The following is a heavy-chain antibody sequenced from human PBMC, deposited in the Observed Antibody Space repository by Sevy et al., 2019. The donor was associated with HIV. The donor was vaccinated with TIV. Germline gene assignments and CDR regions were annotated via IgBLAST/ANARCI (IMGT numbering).Heavy chain of an antibody. CDR1: GGSISGYY. V-gene: IGHV4-59*01. CDR3: ARKYSYGSNFDY. Sequence: SETLSLTCTVSGGSISGYYWTWIRQSPGKGLEWIGYIHYSGSTNYNPSLEGRVTISGDTSKNQFSLRLTSVTAADPDVYYCARKYSYGSNFDYWGQGTLVTVSS. CDR2: IHYSGST. D-gene: IGHD5-18*01. J-gene: IGHJ4*02.